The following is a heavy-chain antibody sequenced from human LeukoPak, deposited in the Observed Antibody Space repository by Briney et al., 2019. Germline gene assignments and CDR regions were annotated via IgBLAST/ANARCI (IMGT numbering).Heavy chain of an antibody. Sequence: ASVKVSCKVSGYTLTELSMHWVRQAPGKGLEWMGGFDPEDGETIYAQKFQGRVTMTEDTSTDTAYMELSSLRSEDTAVYYCARGPCRSTSCQEYYFDYWGQGTLVSVSS. D-gene: IGHD2-2*01. CDR3: ARGPCRSTSCQEYYFDY. CDR1: GYTLTELS. J-gene: IGHJ4*02. CDR2: FDPEDGET. V-gene: IGHV1-24*01.